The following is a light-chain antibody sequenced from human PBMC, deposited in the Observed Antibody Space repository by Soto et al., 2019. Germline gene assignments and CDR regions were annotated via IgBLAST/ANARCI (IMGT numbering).Light chain of an antibody. V-gene: IGLV2-14*01. CDR3: SSYTSSRV. CDR2: DVS. CDR1: SSDVGGYNY. J-gene: IGLJ1*01. Sequence: QSALTQPASVSGSPGQSITISCTGTSSDVGGYNYVSWYQQHPGKAPKLMIYDVSNRPSGVSNRFSGSKSGNTASLTISGLQXEDEADYYCSSYTSSRVFGTGTKVTVL.